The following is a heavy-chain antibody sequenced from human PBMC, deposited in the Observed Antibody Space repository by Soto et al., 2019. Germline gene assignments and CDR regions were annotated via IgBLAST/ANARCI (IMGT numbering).Heavy chain of an antibody. Sequence: PGESLKISCGSSGYSFTIYCIGLVLQMPGKGLEWMWIIYPCDSDSRYSPSFQGQVTISADKSISTAYLQWSSLKASDTAMYYCATSFSYGIHEAEYYYYGMDVWGQGTTVTVSS. D-gene: IGHD5-18*01. CDR2: IYPCDSDS. V-gene: IGHV5-51*01. J-gene: IGHJ6*02. CDR3: ATSFSYGIHEAEYYYYGMDV. CDR1: GYSFTIYC.